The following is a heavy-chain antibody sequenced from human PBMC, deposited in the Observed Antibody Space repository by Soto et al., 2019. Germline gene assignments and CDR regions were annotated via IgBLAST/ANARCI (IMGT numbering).Heavy chain of an antibody. V-gene: IGHV4-59*08. Sequence: QVQLQESGPGLVKPSETLSLTCTVSGGSISSYYWSWIRQPPGKGLEWIGYIYYSGSTNYNPSLKSRVTISVDTSKHQFSLKLNSMTAADTAVYYCARHHYGSGSTYFDYWGQGTLVTVSS. CDR2: IYYSGST. CDR3: ARHHYGSGSTYFDY. J-gene: IGHJ4*02. D-gene: IGHD3-10*01. CDR1: GGSISSYY.